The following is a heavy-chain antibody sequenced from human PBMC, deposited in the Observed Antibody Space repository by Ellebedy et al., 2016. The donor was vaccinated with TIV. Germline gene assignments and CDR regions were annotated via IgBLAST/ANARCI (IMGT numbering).Heavy chain of an antibody. V-gene: IGHV3-9*01. CDR1: GFTFSSYA. CDR3: ARDVGVAYGMDV. Sequence: SLKISCAASGFTFSSYAMHWVRRAPGKGLEWVSGISWNSVTIQYADSVKGRFTISRDNAKNSLFLQMNSLRAEDTALYYCARDVGVAYGMDVWGQGTTVTVSS. J-gene: IGHJ6*02. CDR2: ISWNSVTI. D-gene: IGHD1-26*01.